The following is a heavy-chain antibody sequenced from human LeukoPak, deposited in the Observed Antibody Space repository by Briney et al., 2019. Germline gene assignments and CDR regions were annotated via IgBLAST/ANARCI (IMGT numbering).Heavy chain of an antibody. J-gene: IGHJ2*01. CDR3: ARRMTTVTIFMSPTRPYWYFDL. Sequence: SETLSLICTVSGGSISSSNYFWSWIRRPPGQELEWIASINYGGTTYYNPSLKSRVTISVDTSKNQFSLKLSSVTAADTAVYYCARRMTTVTIFMSPTRPYWYFDLWGRGTLVTVSS. V-gene: IGHV4-39*01. CDR2: INYGGTT. CDR1: GGSISSSNYF. D-gene: IGHD4-17*01.